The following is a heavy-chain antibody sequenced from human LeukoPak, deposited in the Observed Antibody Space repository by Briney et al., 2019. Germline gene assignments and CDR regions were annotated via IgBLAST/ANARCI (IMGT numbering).Heavy chain of an antibody. Sequence: SETLSLTCTVSGYSISSGYYWGWIRQPPGKGLEWIGSIYHSGSTYYNPSLKSRVTISVDTSKNQFSLKLSSVTAADTAVYYCASKKVLLWFGELLGHFDYWGQGTLVTVSS. V-gene: IGHV4-38-2*02. CDR3: ASKKVLLWFGELLGHFDY. CDR1: GYSISSGYY. D-gene: IGHD3-10*01. J-gene: IGHJ4*02. CDR2: IYHSGST.